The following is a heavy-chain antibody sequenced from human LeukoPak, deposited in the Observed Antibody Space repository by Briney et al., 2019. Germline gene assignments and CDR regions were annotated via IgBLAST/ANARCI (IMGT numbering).Heavy chain of an antibody. CDR1: GYTFTVYY. Sequence: ASVKVSCKASGYTFTVYYMHWVRQAPGQGLEWMGWINPNSGGTNYAQKFQGRVTMTRDTSISTAYMELSRLRSDDTAVYYCARELLVVVPAALDYWGQGTLVTVSS. V-gene: IGHV1-2*02. J-gene: IGHJ4*02. CDR3: ARELLVVVPAALDY. CDR2: INPNSGGT. D-gene: IGHD2-2*01.